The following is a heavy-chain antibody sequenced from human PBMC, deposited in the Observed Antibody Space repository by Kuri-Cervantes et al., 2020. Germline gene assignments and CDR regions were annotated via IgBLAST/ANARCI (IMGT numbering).Heavy chain of an antibody. CDR3: ASSEDGRIYNWFDP. Sequence: ASVKVSCKASGYTFTTYGISWVRQAPGQGLEWMGWISPYNNNTNYAQKLQGRVTLTTDTSTNTAYMDLRSLRSDDTAVYYCASSEDGRIYNWFDPWGQGTLVTVSS. CDR1: GYTFTTYG. D-gene: IGHD1-14*01. J-gene: IGHJ5*02. V-gene: IGHV1-18*01. CDR2: ISPYNNNT.